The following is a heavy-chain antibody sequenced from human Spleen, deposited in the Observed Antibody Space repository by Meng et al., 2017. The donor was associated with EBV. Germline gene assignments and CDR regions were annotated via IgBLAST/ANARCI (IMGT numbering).Heavy chain of an antibody. V-gene: IGHV4-59*01. J-gene: IGHJ4*02. Sequence: HVRLQESGPGLLKPSETRSRPCTVSGGSISSYYWSWSRQPPGKGLEWIGYISYSEGTNYNPSLKSRVTISGDTSKNQFSLKLSSVTAADTAVYYCARDSGSYPDYWGQGTLVTVSS. CDR1: GGSISSYY. CDR2: ISYSEGT. D-gene: IGHD1-26*01. CDR3: ARDSGSYPDY.